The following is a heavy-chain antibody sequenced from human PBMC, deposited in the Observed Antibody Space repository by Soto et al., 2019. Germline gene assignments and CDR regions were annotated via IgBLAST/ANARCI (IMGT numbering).Heavy chain of an antibody. CDR2: INSDGHI. D-gene: IGHD5-12*01. CDR3: WRARRLENRFDP. V-gene: IGHV4-4*07. J-gene: IGHJ5*02. CDR1: GGSLFGDY. Sequence: SETLSLTCTVSGGSLFGDYCTWIRQPAGVGLEWIGRINSDGHINYSPSLKSRVTMSVDPSRKHFSLNLTSVTAADTASYFSWRARRLENRFDPWGPGSQGTVSS.